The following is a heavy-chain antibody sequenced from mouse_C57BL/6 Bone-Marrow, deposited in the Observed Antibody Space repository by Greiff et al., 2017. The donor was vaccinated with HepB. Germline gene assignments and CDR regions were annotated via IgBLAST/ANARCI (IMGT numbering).Heavy chain of an antibody. CDR2: IDPENGDT. CDR1: GFNIKDDY. Sequence: VQLKESGAELVRPGASVKLSCTASGFNIKDDYMHWVKQRPEQGLEWIGWIDPENGDTEYASKFQGKATITADTSSNTAYLQLSSLTSEDTAVYYCTPVIYYYGSRDYFDYWGQGTTLTVSS. J-gene: IGHJ2*01. V-gene: IGHV14-4*01. CDR3: TPVIYYYGSRDYFDY. D-gene: IGHD1-1*01.